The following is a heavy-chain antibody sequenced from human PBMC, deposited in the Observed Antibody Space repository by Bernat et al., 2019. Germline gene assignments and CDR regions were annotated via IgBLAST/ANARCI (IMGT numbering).Heavy chain of an antibody. J-gene: IGHJ4*02. CDR2: IYYSGST. D-gene: IGHD1-26*01. CDR3: ASTREVGATYY. V-gene: IGHV4-39*01. CDR1: GGSISSSSYY. Sequence: QLQLQESGPGLVKPSETLSLTCTVSGGSISSSSYYWGWIRQPPGKGLEWIGSIYYSGSTYYNPSLKSRVTISVDTSKNQFSLKLSSVTAADTAVYYCASTREVGATYYWGQGTLVTVSS.